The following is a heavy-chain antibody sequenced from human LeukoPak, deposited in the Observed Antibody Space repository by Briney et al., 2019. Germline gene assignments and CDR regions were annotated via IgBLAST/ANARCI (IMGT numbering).Heavy chain of an antibody. CDR3: ARATNGMDV. CDR1: GGSISSYY. CDR2: IYYSGST. J-gene: IGHJ6*02. V-gene: IGHV4-59*01. D-gene: IGHD5-12*01. Sequence: PSETLSLTCTVSGGSISSYYWSWIRQPPGKGLEWIGYIYYSGSTNYNPSLKSRVTISVDTSKNQLSLKLSSVTAADTAVYYCARATNGMDVWGQGTTVTVSS.